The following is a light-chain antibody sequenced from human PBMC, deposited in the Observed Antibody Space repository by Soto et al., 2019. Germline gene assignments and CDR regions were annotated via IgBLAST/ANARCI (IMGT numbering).Light chain of an antibody. CDR1: QGVNRW. CDR2: AAS. Sequence: DIQMTQSPSSVAASVGDRVTLSCRASQGVNRWVAWYQQKPGKAPKVLIYAASSLQSGVPSRFSGSGSGTDFTLTISSLQPEDFATYYCQQYNSYSNTFGQGTKLEIK. CDR3: QQYNSYSNT. J-gene: IGKJ2*01. V-gene: IGKV1D-16*01.